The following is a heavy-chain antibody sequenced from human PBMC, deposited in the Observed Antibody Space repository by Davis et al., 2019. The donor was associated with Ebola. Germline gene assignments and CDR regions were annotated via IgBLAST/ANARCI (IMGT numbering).Heavy chain of an antibody. J-gene: IGHJ4*02. CDR2: IYHSGST. CDR3: ARGLDYGDYGDF. Sequence: SETLSLTCAVYGGSFSGYYWSWIRQPPGKGLEWIGSIYHSGSTYYNPSLRSRVTISVDTSKNQFSLKLSSVTAADTAVYYCARGLDYGDYGDFWGQGNLVTVSS. D-gene: IGHD4-17*01. CDR1: GGSFSGYY. V-gene: IGHV4-34*01.